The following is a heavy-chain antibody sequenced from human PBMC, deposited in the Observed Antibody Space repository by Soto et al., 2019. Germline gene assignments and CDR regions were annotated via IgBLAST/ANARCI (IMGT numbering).Heavy chain of an antibody. D-gene: IGHD7-27*01. J-gene: IGHJ4*02. CDR1: GFTFSIFA. V-gene: IGHV3-23*01. CDR3: AKEVSLGSTVDLGY. Sequence: EVQLLESGGDLVQPGGSLRLSCAASGFTFSIFAMSWVRQSPGKGLEWVSTIGGSGGSTYYADAVKGRFSISRDNSMGTLYLQMKSLRVEDTAIYYCAKEVSLGSTVDLGYWGQGTLVTVSS. CDR2: IGGSGGST.